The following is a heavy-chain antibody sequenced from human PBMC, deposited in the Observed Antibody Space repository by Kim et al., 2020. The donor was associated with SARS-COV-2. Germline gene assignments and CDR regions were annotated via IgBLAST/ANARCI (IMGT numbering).Heavy chain of an antibody. CDR2: IWYDGSNK. CDR1: GFTFSSYG. D-gene: IGHD6-13*01. CDR3: ARDSAAAGIVLYYFDY. Sequence: GGSLRLSCAASGFTFSSYGMHWVRQAPGKGLEWVAVIWYDGSNKYYADSVKGRCTISRDNSKNTQYLQMNSLRAEDTAVYYCARDSAAAGIVLYYFDYWGQGTLVTDSS. J-gene: IGHJ4*02. V-gene: IGHV3-33*01.